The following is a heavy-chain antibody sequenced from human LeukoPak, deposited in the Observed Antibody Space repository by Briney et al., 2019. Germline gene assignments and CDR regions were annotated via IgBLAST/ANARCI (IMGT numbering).Heavy chain of an antibody. CDR3: ARGGYYYGSGSHSTPFDY. CDR1: GYTFTSYD. J-gene: IGHJ4*02. V-gene: IGHV1-8*01. Sequence: ASVEVSCKASGYTFTSYDINWVRQATGQGLECMGWLNPISGNTGYAQKSQGRVTMTRNTSISTAYMELSSLRSEDTAVYYCARGGYYYGSGSHSTPFDYWGQGTLVTVSS. D-gene: IGHD3-10*01. CDR2: LNPISGNT.